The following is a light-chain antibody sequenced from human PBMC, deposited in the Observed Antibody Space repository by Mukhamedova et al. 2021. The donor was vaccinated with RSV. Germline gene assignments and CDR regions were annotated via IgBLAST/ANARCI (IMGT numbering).Light chain of an antibody. V-gene: IGKV3-20*01. J-gene: IGKJ1*01. Sequence: SVSSSYLAWYQQKPGQAPRLVIYGASSRATGIPNRFSGSGSGTDFTLTISRLEPEDFAVNYCQQYGDSPRTFGQGTKVEI. CDR2: GAS. CDR1: SVSSSY. CDR3: QQYGDSPRT.